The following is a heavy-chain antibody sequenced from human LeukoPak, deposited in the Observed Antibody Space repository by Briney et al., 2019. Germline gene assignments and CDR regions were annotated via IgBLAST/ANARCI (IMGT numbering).Heavy chain of an antibody. V-gene: IGHV3-23*01. CDR2: ISGSGGST. CDR1: GFTFSSYA. CDR3: AKDLQQLVEGYNWFDP. Sequence: PGGSLRLSCAASGFTFSSYAMSWVRQAPGKGLEWVSAISGSGGSTYYADSVKGRFTISRDNSKNTLYLQMNSLRAEDTAVYYCAKDLQQLVEGYNWFDPWGQGTLVTVSS. D-gene: IGHD6-13*01. J-gene: IGHJ5*02.